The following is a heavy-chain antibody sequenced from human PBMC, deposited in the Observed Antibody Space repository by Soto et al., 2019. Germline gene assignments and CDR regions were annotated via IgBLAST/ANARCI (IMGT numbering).Heavy chain of an antibody. CDR1: GYSFTSYW. CDR2: IDPSDSYT. Sequence: PGESLKISCKGSGYSFTSYWISWVRQMPGKGLEWMGRIDPSDSYTNYSPSFQGHVTISADKAISTAYLQWSSLKASDTAMYYCATPVPAAPFASEYYYGMDVWGQGTTVTV. J-gene: IGHJ6*02. D-gene: IGHD2-2*01. V-gene: IGHV5-10-1*01. CDR3: ATPVPAAPFASEYYYGMDV.